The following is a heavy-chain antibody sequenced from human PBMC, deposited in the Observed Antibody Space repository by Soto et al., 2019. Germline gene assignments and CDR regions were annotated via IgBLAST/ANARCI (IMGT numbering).Heavy chain of an antibody. CDR3: ARGYDYDSGGYLFDY. J-gene: IGHJ4*02. D-gene: IGHD3-22*01. CDR1: GGSVSTNIYY. CDR2: IYYSGTT. V-gene: IGHV4-31*03. Sequence: SETLSLTCSVSGGSVSTNIYYWTWIRQHPGKGPEWIGHIYYSGTTYYNPSLKSRVTISLDMSKNQFSLKLTSVSAADTAVYYCARGYDYDSGGYLFDYWGQGTLVTVSS.